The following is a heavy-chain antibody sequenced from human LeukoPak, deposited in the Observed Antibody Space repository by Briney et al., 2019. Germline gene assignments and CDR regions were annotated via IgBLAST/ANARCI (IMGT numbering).Heavy chain of an antibody. V-gene: IGHV1-69*01. CDR1: GGTFSSYA. D-gene: IGHD5-12*01. CDR2: IIPIFGTA. J-gene: IGHJ5*02. Sequence: GSSVKVPCKASGGTFSSYAISWVRQAPGQGLEWMGGIIPIFGTANYAQKFQGRVTITADESTSTAYMELSSLRSEDTAVYYCARDRGGYSGYDPHWFDPWGQGTLVTVSS. CDR3: ARDRGGYSGYDPHWFDP.